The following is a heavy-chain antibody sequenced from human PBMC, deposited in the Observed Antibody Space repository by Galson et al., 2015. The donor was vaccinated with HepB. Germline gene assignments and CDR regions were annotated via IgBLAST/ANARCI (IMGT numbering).Heavy chain of an antibody. J-gene: IGHJ4*02. CDR3: AGESSYHDSNEYYYFHQ. D-gene: IGHD3-22*01. CDR2: IIPVFETT. Sequence: SVKVSCKASGGTISSYAVSWVRQAPGQGLEWVGRIIPVFETTDYAQSFQGRLTITADKSTNTAYMELRSLTSEDTTLYFCAGESSYHDSNEYYYFHQWGQGTPVTVSS. V-gene: IGHV1-69*06. CDR1: GGTISSYA.